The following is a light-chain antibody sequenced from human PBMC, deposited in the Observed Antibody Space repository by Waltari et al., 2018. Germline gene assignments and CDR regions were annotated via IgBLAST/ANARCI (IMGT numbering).Light chain of an antibody. CDR2: AAS. Sequence: DIQMTQSPSSLSASVGDRVTITCRASQSISSYLNLYQQKPGKAPKLLIYAASSLQSGVPSRFSGSGSGTDFTLTISSLQPEDFVTYYCQQSYSTPPYTFGQGTKLEIK. CDR3: QQSYSTPPYT. J-gene: IGKJ2*01. CDR1: QSISSY. V-gene: IGKV1-39*01.